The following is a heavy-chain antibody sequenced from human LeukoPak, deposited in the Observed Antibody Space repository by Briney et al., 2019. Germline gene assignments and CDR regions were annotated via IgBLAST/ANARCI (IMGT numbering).Heavy chain of an antibody. V-gene: IGHV3-30*02. CDR2: IRYDGSNK. CDR1: GFTFSSYG. J-gene: IGHJ4*02. D-gene: IGHD1-26*01. Sequence: PGGSLRLSCAASGFTFSSYGMHWVRQAPGKGLEWVAFIRYDGSNKYYADSVKGRFTISRDNSKNTLYLQMNSLRAEDTAVYYCAKDRNGIVGTKRDSGYFDYWGQGTLVTVSS. CDR3: AKDRNGIVGTKRDSGYFDY.